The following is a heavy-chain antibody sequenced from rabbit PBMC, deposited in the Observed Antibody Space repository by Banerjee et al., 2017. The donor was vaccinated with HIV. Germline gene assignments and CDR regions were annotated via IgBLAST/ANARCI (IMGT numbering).Heavy chain of an antibody. Sequence: QLKESGGGLVQPGGSLKLFCKASGFDFSSYYMGWVRQAPGKGLEWIGFIDPMFGTTYYANWVNGRFTISSHNAQNTLYLQLNSLTAADTATYFCARDRDGDAGYGSLALWGPGTLVTVS. CDR3: ARDRDGDAGYGSLAL. J-gene: IGHJ6*01. D-gene: IGHD7-1*01. V-gene: IGHV1S7*01. CDR2: IDPMFGTT. CDR1: GFDFSSYY.